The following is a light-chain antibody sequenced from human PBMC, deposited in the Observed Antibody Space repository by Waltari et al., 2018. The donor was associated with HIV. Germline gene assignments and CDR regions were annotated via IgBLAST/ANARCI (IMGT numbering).Light chain of an antibody. CDR3: QHANSFPHT. Sequence: IQMSQSPTSMSPSIGDNVTMICRASQVIHRDLAWYQQKPGKSPKLVIHHASTLQIGVSSRFSSSVSGSAFALAISNLQLEDFATYYCQHANSFPHTFGQGSK. J-gene: IGKJ2*01. V-gene: IGKV1-12*01. CDR1: QVIHRD. CDR2: HAS.